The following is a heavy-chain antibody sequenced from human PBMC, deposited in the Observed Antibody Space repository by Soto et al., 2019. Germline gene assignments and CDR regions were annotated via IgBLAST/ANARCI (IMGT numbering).Heavy chain of an antibody. Sequence: QVQTVQSAAEVKIPRASVKVSGQSFGYTLANYYMPWVRQAPGQGHAWMGVISREGDWTGYAQNFQDRATVSRDTSTNTVYLDMSRLTSVDTAFYFCVREGPPSGQLVDSWGQRTLVNVAS. D-gene: IGHD2-2*01. V-gene: IGHV1-46*01. J-gene: IGHJ4*02. CDR1: GYTLANYY. CDR3: VREGPPSGQLVDS. CDR2: ISREGDWT.